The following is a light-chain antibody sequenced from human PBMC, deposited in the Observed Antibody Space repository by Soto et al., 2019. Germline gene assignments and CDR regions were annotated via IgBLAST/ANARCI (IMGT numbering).Light chain of an antibody. Sequence: QSALTQPASVSGSPGQSITISCTGTSSDVGGYNYVSWYQQHPDKAPKLMIYEVSNRPSGVSNRFSGSKSGNTASLSISGLRGEDDADYYCSSYTSSGTYVFGSGTKVTV. V-gene: IGLV2-14*01. CDR2: EVS. CDR3: SSYTSSGTYV. J-gene: IGLJ1*01. CDR1: SSDVGGYNY.